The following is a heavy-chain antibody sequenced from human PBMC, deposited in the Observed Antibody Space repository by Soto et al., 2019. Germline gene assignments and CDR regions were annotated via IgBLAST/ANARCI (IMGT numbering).Heavy chain of an antibody. CDR2: ISWDGGST. CDR3: AKDDSSSRRYYYGMDV. V-gene: IGHV3-43*01. Sequence: PGGSLRLSCAASGFTFDDYTMHWVRQAPGKGLEWVSLISWDGGSTYYADSVKGRFTISRDNSKNSLYLQMNSLRTEDTALYYCAKDDSSSRRYYYGMDVWGQGTTVTV. D-gene: IGHD6-13*01. J-gene: IGHJ6*02. CDR1: GFTFDDYT.